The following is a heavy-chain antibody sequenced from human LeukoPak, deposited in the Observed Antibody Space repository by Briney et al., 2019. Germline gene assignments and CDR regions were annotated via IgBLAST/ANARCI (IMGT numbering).Heavy chain of an antibody. CDR3: ARGGYCSGGSCYSGVFWFDP. CDR1: GYSISSGYY. CDR2: IYHSGST. J-gene: IGHJ5*02. D-gene: IGHD2-15*01. V-gene: IGHV4-38-2*02. Sequence: SETLSLTCTVSGYSISSGYYWGWIRQPPGKGLEWIGSIYHSGSTYYNPSLKSRVTISVDTSKNQFSLKLSSVTAADTAVYYCARGGYCSGGSCYSGVFWFDPWGQGTLVTVSS.